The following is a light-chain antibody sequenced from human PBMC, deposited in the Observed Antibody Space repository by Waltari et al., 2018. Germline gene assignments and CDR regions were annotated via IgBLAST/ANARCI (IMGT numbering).Light chain of an antibody. J-gene: IGKJ1*01. CDR3: QQYISYSRT. V-gene: IGKV1-5*03. Sequence: DIQMTQSPSTLSAYVGDRVTITCRSSQIIKTWLAWYQQKPGKAPKVLIYQASTLETGVPSRFSGSGSGTEFTLTISSLQPDDFATYYCQQYISYSRTFGQGTKVEIK. CDR2: QAS. CDR1: QIIKTW.